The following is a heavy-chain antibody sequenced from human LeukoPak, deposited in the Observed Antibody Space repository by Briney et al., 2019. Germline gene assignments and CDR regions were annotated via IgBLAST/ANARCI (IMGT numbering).Heavy chain of an antibody. CDR2: INHSGST. CDR3: ARGYSSGADWFDP. CDR1: SGSFSGYY. D-gene: IGHD6-19*01. J-gene: IGHJ5*02. Sequence: PSETLSLTCAVYSGSFSGYYWSWIRQPPGKELEWIGEINHSGSTNYNPSLKSRVTISVDTSKNQFSLELNSMTAADTAVYYCARGYSSGADWFDPWGQGTLVTVPS. V-gene: IGHV4-34*01.